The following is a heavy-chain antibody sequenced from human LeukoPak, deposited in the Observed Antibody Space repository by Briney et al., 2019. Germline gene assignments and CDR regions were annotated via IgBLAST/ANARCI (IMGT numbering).Heavy chain of an antibody. V-gene: IGHV4-59*11. D-gene: IGHD3-3*01. CDR2: IYYSGST. Sequence: SETLSLTCTVSGGSISSHDWSWIRQPPGKGLEWIGYIYYSGSTNYNPSLKSRVTISVDTSKNQFSLKLSSVTAADTAVYYCARGGYYDFWSAPYYFDYWGQGTLVTVSS. CDR3: ARGGYYDFWSAPYYFDY. J-gene: IGHJ4*02. CDR1: GGSISSHD.